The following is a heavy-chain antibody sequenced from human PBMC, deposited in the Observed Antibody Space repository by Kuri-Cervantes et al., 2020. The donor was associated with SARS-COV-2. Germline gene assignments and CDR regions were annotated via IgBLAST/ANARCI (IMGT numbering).Heavy chain of an antibody. CDR2: ISSSSSYI. CDR1: GFTFSSYS. J-gene: IGHJ6*03. Sequence: GGSLRLSCAASGFTFSSYSMNWVRQAPGKGLEWVSSISSSSSYIYYADSVKGRFTISRDNAKNSLYLQMNSLRAEDTAVYYCAKGIYGGKNYYYYMDVWGKGTTVTVSS. V-gene: IGHV3-21*01. CDR3: AKGIYGGKNYYYYMDV. D-gene: IGHD4-23*01.